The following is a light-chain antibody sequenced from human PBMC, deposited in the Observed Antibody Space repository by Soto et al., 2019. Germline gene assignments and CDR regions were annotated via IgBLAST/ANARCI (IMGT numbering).Light chain of an antibody. CDR1: QSVSSSY. J-gene: IGKJ4*01. Sequence: DIVLTQTPGTLSLSPGERTTLSCRASQSVSSSYLAWYQQKPGQAPRLLIYGASIRATGIPDRFSGSGSGTAFTLSISRLQPEDFAVDYCQRYGSSPLTFGGGTKVVIK. CDR3: QRYGSSPLT. V-gene: IGKV3-20*01. CDR2: GAS.